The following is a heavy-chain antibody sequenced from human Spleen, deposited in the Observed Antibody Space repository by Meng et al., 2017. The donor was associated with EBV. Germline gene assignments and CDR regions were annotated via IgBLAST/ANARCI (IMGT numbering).Heavy chain of an antibody. Sequence: LGDAGGGVGQPGRSLRLSCVASGVSFSFYAMHWVRQAPGKGLEWVAVISYDGNTKYYVDSVTGRFTISRDNSKNTLYLQMNRLRAEDTAVYYCARDYGYYDTSGYHLDYWGRGALVTVSS. CDR1: GVSFSFYA. CDR2: ISYDGNTK. V-gene: IGHV3-30-3*01. D-gene: IGHD3-22*01. J-gene: IGHJ4*02. CDR3: ARDYGYYDTSGYHLDY.